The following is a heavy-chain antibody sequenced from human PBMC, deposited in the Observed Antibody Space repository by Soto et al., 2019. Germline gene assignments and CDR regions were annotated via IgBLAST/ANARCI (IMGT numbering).Heavy chain of an antibody. CDR1: GFFFRSYW. J-gene: IGHJ4*02. V-gene: IGHV3-74*01. Sequence: EVQLVESGGGVAQRGGSLRLSCAASGFFFRSYWMQWVRQTPGKGLVWVSRINTDGGTITYADSVRGRFTISRDNAKNTLDLQMDRPGVDDTAVYYCAREGACSCEWYPEYWGQGTLVNVSS. CDR2: INTDGGTI. D-gene: IGHD2-15*01. CDR3: AREGACSCEWYPEY.